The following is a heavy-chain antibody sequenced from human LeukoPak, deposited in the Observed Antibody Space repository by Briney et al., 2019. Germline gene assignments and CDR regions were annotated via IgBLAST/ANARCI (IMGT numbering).Heavy chain of an antibody. CDR1: GYTFTGYY. CDR2: INPNSGGT. CDR3: ARDYRPETPPSHWFDP. V-gene: IGHV1-2*02. D-gene: IGHD1-14*01. J-gene: IGHJ5*02. Sequence: ASVKVSCKASGYTFTGYYMHWVRQAPGQGLEWMGWINPNSGGTNYAQKFQGRVTMTRDTSISTAYMELSRLRSDDTAVYYCARDYRPETPPSHWFDPWGQGTLVTVSS.